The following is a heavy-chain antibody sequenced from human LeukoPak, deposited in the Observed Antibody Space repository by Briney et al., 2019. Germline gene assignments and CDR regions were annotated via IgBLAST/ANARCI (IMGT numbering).Heavy chain of an antibody. V-gene: IGHV3-7*01. CDR2: IKQDGSEK. CDR3: AREEYGDHLW. Sequence: GGSLGLSCAASGFTFSRYWMSWVRQAPGKGLEWVANIKQDGSEKYYVDSVKGRFTISRDNAKNSLYLQMNNLRAEDTAVYYCAREEYGDHLWWGQGTLVTVSS. CDR1: GFTFSRYW. D-gene: IGHD4-17*01. J-gene: IGHJ4*02.